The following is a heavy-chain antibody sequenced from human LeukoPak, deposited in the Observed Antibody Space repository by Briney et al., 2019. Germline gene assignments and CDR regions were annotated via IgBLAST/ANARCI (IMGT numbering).Heavy chain of an antibody. Sequence: PGGSLRLSCAASGFTFSSYAMHWVRQAPGKGLEWVAVISYDGPNKYYADSVKGRFTISRDNSKKTLYLQMNSLRAEDTAVYYCAKGMAAYGSGSLFDYWGQGTLVTVSS. J-gene: IGHJ4*02. D-gene: IGHD3-10*01. CDR3: AKGMAAYGSGSLFDY. V-gene: IGHV3-30*04. CDR1: GFTFSSYA. CDR2: ISYDGPNK.